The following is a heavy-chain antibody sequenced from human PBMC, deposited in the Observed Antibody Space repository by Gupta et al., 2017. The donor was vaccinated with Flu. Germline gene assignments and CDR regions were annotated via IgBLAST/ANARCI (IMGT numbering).Heavy chain of an antibody. Sequence: QVILRASGPALVKPTQTLTLTCSFSGFSLQTRGMCVTWIRQPPGKALEWLARLDGDGDKVYAPSLESRLSGAGDVARNQVVLTMTDMDPGDTATEDGARNEDQEHNIGCHRGWVDPGGQGTMVIV. CDR3: ARNEDQEHNIGCHRGWVDP. V-gene: IGHV2-70*17. CDR1: GFSLQTRGMC. CDR2: LDGDGDK. D-gene: IGHD6-19*01. J-gene: IGHJ5*02.